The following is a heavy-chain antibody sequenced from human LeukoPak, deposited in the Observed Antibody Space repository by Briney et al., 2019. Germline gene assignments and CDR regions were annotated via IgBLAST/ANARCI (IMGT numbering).Heavy chain of an antibody. D-gene: IGHD2-15*01. J-gene: IGHJ6*02. V-gene: IGHV4-4*07. Sequence: PSETLSLTCTVSGGSISSYYWSWIRQPAGKGLEWIGRIYTSGSTNYNPSLKSRVTMSVDTSKNQFSLKLSSVTAADTAVYYCARGYCSGGSCKHYYYYGMDVWGQGTTVTVSS. CDR2: IYTSGST. CDR1: GGSISSYY. CDR3: ARGYCSGGSCKHYYYYGMDV.